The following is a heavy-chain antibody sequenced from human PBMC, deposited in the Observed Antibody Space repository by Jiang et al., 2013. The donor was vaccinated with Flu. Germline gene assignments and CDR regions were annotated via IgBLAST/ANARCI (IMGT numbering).Heavy chain of an antibody. D-gene: IGHD4-17*01. CDR1: GGSISSYY. J-gene: IGHJ3*02. Sequence: LLKPSETLSLTCTVSGGSISSYYWSWIRQPPGKGLEWIGYIYYSGSTNYNPSLKSRVTISVDTSKNQFSLKLSSVTAADTAVYYCARGGDYAPDKDAFDIWGQGTMVTVSS. CDR2: IYYSGST. V-gene: IGHV4-59*01. CDR3: ARGGDYAPDKDAFDI.